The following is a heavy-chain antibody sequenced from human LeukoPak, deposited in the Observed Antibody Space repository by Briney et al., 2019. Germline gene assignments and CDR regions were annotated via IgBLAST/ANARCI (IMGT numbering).Heavy chain of an antibody. J-gene: IGHJ3*02. CDR1: GFTFDDYG. CDR2: INWNGGST. CDR3: AGYCSSTSCLDAFDI. V-gene: IGHV3-20*04. D-gene: IGHD2-2*01. Sequence: GGSLKLSCAPSGFTFDDYGMSWVRQAPGKGLEWVSGINWNGGSTGYADSVKGRFTISRDNAKNSLYLQMNSLRAEDTALYYCAGYCSSTSCLDAFDIWGQGTMVTVSS.